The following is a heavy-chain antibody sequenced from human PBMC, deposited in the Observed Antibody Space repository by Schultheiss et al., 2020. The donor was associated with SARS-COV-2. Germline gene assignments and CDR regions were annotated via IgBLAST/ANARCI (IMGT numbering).Heavy chain of an antibody. Sequence: GGSLRLSCKGSGYSFTSYWIGWVRQMPGKGLEWMGIIYPGDSDTRYSPSFQGQVTISADKSISTAYLQWSSLKASDSAMYYCARHPPWQHLGSFDYWGQGTLVTVSS. D-gene: IGHD5-24*01. J-gene: IGHJ4*02. V-gene: IGHV5-51*01. CDR1: GYSFTSYW. CDR3: ARHPPWQHLGSFDY. CDR2: IYPGDSDT.